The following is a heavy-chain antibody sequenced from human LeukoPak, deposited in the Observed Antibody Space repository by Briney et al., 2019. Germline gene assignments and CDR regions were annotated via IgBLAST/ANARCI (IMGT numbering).Heavy chain of an antibody. CDR1: GFTFRSYA. V-gene: IGHV3-23*01. J-gene: IGHJ4*02. CDR3: AKGGDDGSGN. Sequence: GGSLRLPCAASGFTFRSYAMSRVRQAPGKGLEWVSAISGSGGSTYYADSVKGRFTISRDNSKNTLYLQMNSLRAEDTAVYYCAKGGDDGSGNWGQGTLVTVSS. CDR2: ISGSGGST. D-gene: IGHD3-10*01.